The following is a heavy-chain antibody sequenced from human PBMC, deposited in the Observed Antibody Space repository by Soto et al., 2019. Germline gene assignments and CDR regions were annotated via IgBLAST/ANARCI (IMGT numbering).Heavy chain of an antibody. Sequence: HPGGSLRLSCAASGFTFSSYGMHWVRQAPGKGLEWVAVISYDGSNKHYADSVKGRFTISRDNSKNTLYLQMNSLRAEDTAVYYCAKRRWVVDDYGMDVWGQGTTVTVSS. J-gene: IGHJ6*02. V-gene: IGHV3-30*18. CDR1: GFTFSSYG. CDR3: AKRRWVVDDYGMDV. CDR2: ISYDGSNK. D-gene: IGHD2-15*01.